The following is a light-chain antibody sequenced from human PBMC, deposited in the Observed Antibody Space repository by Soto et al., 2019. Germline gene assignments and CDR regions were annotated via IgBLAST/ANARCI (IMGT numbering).Light chain of an antibody. CDR3: QQYNNWPPT. Sequence: EIVMTQSPATLSVSPGERATLSCRASQSVNSALAWYQQKPGQVPRLLIYGASTRATGIPARFSGSGSGTEFTLSISSLQSEDFAVYYCQQYNNWPPTCGQGTKVDIK. J-gene: IGKJ1*01. V-gene: IGKV3-15*01. CDR1: QSVNSA. CDR2: GAS.